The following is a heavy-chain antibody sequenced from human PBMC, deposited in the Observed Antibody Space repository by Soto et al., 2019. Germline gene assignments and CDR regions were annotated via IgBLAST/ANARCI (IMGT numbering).Heavy chain of an antibody. Sequence: GGSLRLSCAASGFTFSSYAMSWVRQAPGKGLEWVSAISGSGGSTYYADSVKGRFTISRDNSKNTLYLQMNSLRAEDTVVYYCAKDRRFLELFFDYWGKGTLVTVAS. CDR3: AKDRRFLELFFDY. CDR1: GFTFSSYA. J-gene: IGHJ4*02. D-gene: IGHD3-3*01. V-gene: IGHV3-23*01. CDR2: ISGSGGST.